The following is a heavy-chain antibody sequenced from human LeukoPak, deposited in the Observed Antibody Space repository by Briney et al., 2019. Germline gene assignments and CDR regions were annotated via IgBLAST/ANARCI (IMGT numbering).Heavy chain of an antibody. CDR1: GGSISSYY. D-gene: IGHD3/OR15-3a*01. J-gene: IGHJ4*02. V-gene: IGHV4-59*01. CDR2: IYYSGST. Sequence: SETLSLTCSVSGGSISSYYWSWIRQPPGKGLEWIGYIYYSGSTNYNPSLKSRVTILVDTSKNQFSLKLSSVTAADTAVYYCARFDGFLSNFDYWGQGTLVTVSS. CDR3: ARFDGFLSNFDY.